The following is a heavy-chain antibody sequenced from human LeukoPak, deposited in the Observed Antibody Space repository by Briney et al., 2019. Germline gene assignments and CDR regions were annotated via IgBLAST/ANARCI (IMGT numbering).Heavy chain of an antibody. V-gene: IGHV4-39*07. CDR1: GGSISSSSYY. CDR3: ATTYCSSTSCVDAFDI. D-gene: IGHD2-2*01. J-gene: IGHJ3*02. CDR2: IYYSGST. Sequence: SETLSLTCTVSGGSISSSSYYWGWIRQPPGKGLEWIGSIYYSGSTYYNPSLKSRVTISVDTSKNQFSLKLSSVTAADTAVYYCATTYCSSTSCVDAFDIRGQGTMVTVSS.